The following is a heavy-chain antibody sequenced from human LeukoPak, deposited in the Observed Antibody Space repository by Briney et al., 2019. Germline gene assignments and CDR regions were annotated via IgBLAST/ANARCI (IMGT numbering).Heavy chain of an antibody. CDR2: FLDSGSA. CDR1: GDSISSYF. V-gene: IGHV4-59*01. J-gene: IGHJ5*02. D-gene: IGHD2-15*01. Sequence: SETLSLTCTVSGDSISSYFWSWIRQPPGKGLEWIGYFLDSGSANYNPSLKSRITMSVDTSKNQFSLKLRSVTAADTAVYYCARDSHSVDTATPRGFDPWGQGTLVTASS. CDR3: ARDSHSVDTATPRGFDP.